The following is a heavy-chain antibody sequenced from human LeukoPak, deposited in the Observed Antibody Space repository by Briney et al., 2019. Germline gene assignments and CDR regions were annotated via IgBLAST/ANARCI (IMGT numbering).Heavy chain of an antibody. CDR1: GFTFSSYS. D-gene: IGHD2-21*01. CDR2: ISSSSSYI. CDR3: ARDSEAPLPYCGGDCHDAFDI. Sequence: GGSLRLSCAASGFTFSSYSMNWVRQAPGKGLEWVSSISSSSSYIYYADSAKGRFTISRDNAKNSLYLQMNSLRAEDTAVYYCARDSEAPLPYCGGDCHDAFDIWGQGTMVTVSS. J-gene: IGHJ3*02. V-gene: IGHV3-21*01.